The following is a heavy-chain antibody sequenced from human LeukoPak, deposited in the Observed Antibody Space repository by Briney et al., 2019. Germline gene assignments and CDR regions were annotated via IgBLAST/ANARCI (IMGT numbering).Heavy chain of an antibody. V-gene: IGHV3-66*01. Sequence: GGSLRLSCAASGFTVSNNYMSWVRQAPGKGLEWVSIIYSGGGTYYETPVKGRFTLSTDNSKKTLFLQMNSLRVADAGVYYCAKDSDDSSGYYYGEYFQHWGQGTLVTVSS. CDR2: IYSGGGT. CDR1: GFTVSNNY. CDR3: AKDSDDSSGYYYGEYFQH. J-gene: IGHJ1*01. D-gene: IGHD3-22*01.